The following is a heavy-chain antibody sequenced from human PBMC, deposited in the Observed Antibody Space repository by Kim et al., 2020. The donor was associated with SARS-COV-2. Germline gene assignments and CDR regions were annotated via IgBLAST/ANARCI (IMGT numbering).Heavy chain of an antibody. Sequence: GGSLRLSCAASGFTFSSYSMNWVRQAPGKGLEWVSSISSSSSYIYYADSVKGRFTISRDNAKNSLYLQMNSLRAEDTAVYYCARDLLPGNNWFDPWGQGTLVTVSS. CDR1: GFTFSSYS. V-gene: IGHV3-21*01. CDR2: ISSSSSYI. J-gene: IGHJ5*02. CDR3: ARDLLPGNNWFDP.